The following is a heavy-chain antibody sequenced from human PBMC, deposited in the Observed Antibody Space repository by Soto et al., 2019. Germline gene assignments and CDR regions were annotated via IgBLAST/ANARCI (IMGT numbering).Heavy chain of an antibody. J-gene: IGHJ4*02. CDR3: ARHGGGWPTTTLEY. V-gene: IGHV4-39*01. Sequence: SETLSLTCTVSGGSISSSSYYWGWIRQPPGKGLEWIGSIYYSGSTYYNPSLKSRVTISVDTSKNQFSLKLSSVTAADTAVYYCARHGGGWPTTTLEYWGQGTLVTVSS. CDR2: IYYSGST. D-gene: IGHD6-19*01. CDR1: GGSISSSSYY.